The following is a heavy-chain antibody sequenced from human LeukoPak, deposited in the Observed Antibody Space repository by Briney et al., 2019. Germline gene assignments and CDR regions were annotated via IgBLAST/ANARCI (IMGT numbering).Heavy chain of an antibody. CDR2: ISGSGGST. CDR1: GFTFSSYA. Sequence: PGGSLRLSCAASGFTFSSYAMSWVRQAPGKGLEWVSAISGSGGSTYYADSVKGRFTISRDNSKNTLYLQMNSLRAEDTAVYYCAKFKAPSGSNYLEWLSPPDYWGQGTLVTVSS. D-gene: IGHD3-3*01. J-gene: IGHJ4*02. V-gene: IGHV3-23*01. CDR3: AKFKAPSGSNYLEWLSPPDY.